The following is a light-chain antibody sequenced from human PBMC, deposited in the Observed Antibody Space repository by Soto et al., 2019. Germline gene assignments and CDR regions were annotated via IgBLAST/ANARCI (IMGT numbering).Light chain of an antibody. J-gene: IGKJ1*01. Sequence: DIHMTQSPSTLSASVGARVTITCRASKSLTKWLDWYQQKPGKAPNLLIYKTSSLESGVPSRFSGSGAGTAVTLTISSLQNDDFAAYYFQHWTDYSWTFVQGTQGEGK. CDR2: KTS. V-gene: IGKV1-5*03. CDR1: KSLTKW. CDR3: QHWTDYSWT.